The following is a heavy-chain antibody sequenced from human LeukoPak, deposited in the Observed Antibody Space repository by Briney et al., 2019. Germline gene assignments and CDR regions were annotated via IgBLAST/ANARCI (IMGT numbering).Heavy chain of an antibody. CDR2: IYSGGST. V-gene: IGHV3-66*01. CDR3: ARVPLYDSSGYYYPYYFDY. J-gene: IGHJ4*02. Sequence: GGSLRLSYAASGFTVSSNYMSWVRQAPGKGLEWVSVIYSGGSTYYADSVKGRFTISRDNSKNTLYLQMNSLRAEDTAVYYCARVPLYDSSGYYYPYYFDYWGQGTLVTVSS. D-gene: IGHD3-22*01. CDR1: GFTVSSNY.